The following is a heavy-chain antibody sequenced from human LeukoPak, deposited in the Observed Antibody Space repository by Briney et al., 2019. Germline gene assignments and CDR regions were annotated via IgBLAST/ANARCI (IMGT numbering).Heavy chain of an antibody. CDR3: ARDSSYYDILTGYLPHTRTLDY. CDR2: ISSSSSYI. J-gene: IGHJ4*02. Sequence: GGSQRLSCAASGFTFSSYSMNWVRQAPGKGLEWVSSISSSSSYIYYADSVKGRFTISRDNAKNSLYLQMNSLRAEDTAVYYCARDSSYYDILTGYLPHTRTLDYWGQGTLVTVSS. CDR1: GFTFSSYS. D-gene: IGHD3-9*01. V-gene: IGHV3-21*01.